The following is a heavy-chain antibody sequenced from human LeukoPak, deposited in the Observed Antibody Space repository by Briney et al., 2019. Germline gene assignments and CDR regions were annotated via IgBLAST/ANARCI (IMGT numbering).Heavy chain of an antibody. D-gene: IGHD6-19*01. CDR1: GFTFSSYS. J-gene: IGHJ4*02. Sequence: GGSLRLSCAASGFTFSSYSMNWVRQAPGKGLEWVAFIRYDGSNKYYADSVKGRFTISRDNSKNTLYLQVNSLRTEDTAVYYCAKDGTVPGQAGRTTTKKYFDYWGQGTLVTVSS. CDR3: AKDGTVPGQAGRTTTKKYFDY. V-gene: IGHV3-30*02. CDR2: IRYDGSNK.